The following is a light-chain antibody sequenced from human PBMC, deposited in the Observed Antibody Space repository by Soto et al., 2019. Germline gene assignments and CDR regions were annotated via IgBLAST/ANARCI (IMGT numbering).Light chain of an antibody. Sequence: EVVLTQSPDTLSLSVGERASLSCRASQSISSNFLAWYQHKPGQAPRLLIYDASNRATGIPARFSGSGSGTEFTLTVSSLQSEDFAVYYCQQYNNWPPITFGQGTRLEIK. V-gene: IGKV3D-15*01. CDR1: QSISSN. CDR3: QQYNNWPPIT. CDR2: DAS. J-gene: IGKJ5*01.